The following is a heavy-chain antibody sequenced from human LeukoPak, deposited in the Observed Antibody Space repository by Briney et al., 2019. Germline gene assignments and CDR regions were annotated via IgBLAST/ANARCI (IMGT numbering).Heavy chain of an antibody. Sequence: GGSLRLSCAASGFTFSDHYIDWVRQAPGKGLEWVGRSRNKANSYTTEYAASVKGRFTISRDDSKNSLYLQMNSLKTEDTAVYYCTTDRGWYQYRPMDVWGKGTTVTVSS. V-gene: IGHV3-72*01. CDR2: SRNKANSYTT. J-gene: IGHJ6*03. CDR3: TTDRGWYQYRPMDV. D-gene: IGHD6-19*01. CDR1: GFTFSDHY.